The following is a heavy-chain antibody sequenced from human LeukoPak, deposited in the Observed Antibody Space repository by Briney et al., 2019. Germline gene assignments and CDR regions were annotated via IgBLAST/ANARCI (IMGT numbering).Heavy chain of an antibody. V-gene: IGHV1-18*01. CDR2: ISAYNGNT. J-gene: IGHJ4*02. D-gene: IGHD6-19*01. CDR3: ARGYSGYSSGWYDY. CDR1: GYTFTSYG. Sequence: ASVKVSCRASGYTFTSYGISWVRQAPGQGLEWMGWISAYNGNTDYAQKLQGRVTMTTDTSTSTAYMELRSLRSDDTAVYYCARGYSGYSSGWYDYWGQGTLVTVSS.